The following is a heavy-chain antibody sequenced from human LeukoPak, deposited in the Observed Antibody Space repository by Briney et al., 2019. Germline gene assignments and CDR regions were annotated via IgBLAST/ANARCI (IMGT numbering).Heavy chain of an antibody. CDR1: GGSVDH. D-gene: IGHD3-9*01. Sequence: SETLSLTCTASGGSVDHRAWVRQSPEKGLEWIAAIHNGGQTDYNPSFVSRVTISVDTSKNQFSLKLTSLTATDTAVYYCARLPTGFPNWFDTWGQGILVTVSS. CDR2: IHNGGQT. V-gene: IGHV4-39*01. J-gene: IGHJ5*02. CDR3: ARLPTGFPNWFDT.